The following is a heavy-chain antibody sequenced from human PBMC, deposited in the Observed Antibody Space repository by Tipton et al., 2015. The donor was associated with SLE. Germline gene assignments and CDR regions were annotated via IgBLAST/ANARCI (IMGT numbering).Heavy chain of an antibody. J-gene: IGHJ4*02. V-gene: IGHV4-38-2*01. Sequence: TLSLTCPVSGHSISSGFYWGWIRQPPGKGLEWIGSFYYGKSTFYNPSLKSRVTISVDTSTNRLSLQLSSVTAADTALYYCARLISAYDCNFDYWGQGTLVTVSS. D-gene: IGHD5-12*01. CDR1: GHSISSGFY. CDR2: FYYGKST. CDR3: ARLISAYDCNFDY.